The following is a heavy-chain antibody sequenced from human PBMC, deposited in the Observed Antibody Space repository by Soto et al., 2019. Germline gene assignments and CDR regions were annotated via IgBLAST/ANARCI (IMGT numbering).Heavy chain of an antibody. J-gene: IGHJ3*02. CDR3: AKDKGGNGAFDI. CDR2: ISGSGGST. D-gene: IGHD1-1*01. CDR1: GFTFSSYA. V-gene: IGHV3-23*01. Sequence: GGSLRLSCAASGFTFSSYAMSWVRQAPGKGLEWVSAISGSGGSTYYADSVKGRFTISRDNSKNTLYLQMNSLRAEDTVVYSRAKDKGGNGAFDIWGQGTMVTVSS.